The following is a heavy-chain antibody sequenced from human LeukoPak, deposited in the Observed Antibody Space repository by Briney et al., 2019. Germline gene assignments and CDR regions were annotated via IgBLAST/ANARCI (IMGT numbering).Heavy chain of an antibody. CDR1: GFSFSTSW. J-gene: IGHJ3*02. V-gene: IGHV3-7*01. CDR3: ARDSNYYDGSDYFDTYDI. CDR2: IRKDARVE. Sequence: GGSLRLSCEASGFSFSTSWMAWVRQAPGKGLEWVANIRKDARVEHYVDSVKGRFTISRDNAKNSLHLQMNSLRAEDTAVYYCARDSNYYDGSDYFDTYDIWGQGTMVTVSS. D-gene: IGHD3-22*01.